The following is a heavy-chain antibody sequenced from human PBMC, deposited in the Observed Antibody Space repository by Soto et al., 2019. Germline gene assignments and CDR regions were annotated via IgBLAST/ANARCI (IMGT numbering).Heavy chain of an antibody. CDR2: LRWNSGHI. D-gene: IGHD3-3*01. J-gene: IGHJ1*01. V-gene: IGHV3-9*01. CDR3: AKALGSSFLYNAEYFHY. CDR1: GFAFDQYA. Sequence: EVQLVESGGGLVQPGRSLRLSCAASGFAFDQYAMHWVRQAPGKGLEWVSVLRWNSGHIGYADSVKGRFTISRDNAKNSLYLQMNSLRAEDTALYYCAKALGSSFLYNAEYFHYWGQGTLVTVSS.